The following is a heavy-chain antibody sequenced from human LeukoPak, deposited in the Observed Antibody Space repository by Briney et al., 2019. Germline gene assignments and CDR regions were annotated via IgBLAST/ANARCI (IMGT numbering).Heavy chain of an antibody. CDR3: ARDGLWIQNAFDI. CDR1: GGSISNSSYF. D-gene: IGHD5-18*01. CDR2: IYRSGST. Sequence: SETLSLTCTVSGGSISNSSYFWGWIRQPPGGGLEWIGSIYRSGSTYYNSSLKSRVTISVDTSKNQFSLKLSSVTAADTAVYYCARDGLWIQNAFDIWGQGTLVTVSS. J-gene: IGHJ3*02. V-gene: IGHV4-39*07.